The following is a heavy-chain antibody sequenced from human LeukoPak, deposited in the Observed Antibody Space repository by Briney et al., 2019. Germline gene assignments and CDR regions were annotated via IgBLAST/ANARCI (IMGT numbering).Heavy chain of an antibody. V-gene: IGHV3-74*01. CDR3: ARVTPDTTMADY. Sequence: GGSLRLSCAASGFTFSRYWMHWVRQAPGKGLVWVSRINSDGSSTRSADSVKGRLTISRDNAKNTLYLQMNSLRAEDTAVYYCARVTPDTTMADYWGQGTLVTVSS. CDR1: GFTFSRYW. D-gene: IGHD5-18*01. J-gene: IGHJ4*02. CDR2: INSDGSST.